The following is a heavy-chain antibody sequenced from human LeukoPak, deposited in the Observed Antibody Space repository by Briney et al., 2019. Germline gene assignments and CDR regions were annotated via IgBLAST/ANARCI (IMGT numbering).Heavy chain of an antibody. CDR2: IYSGGST. CDR1: GFIVSSNY. CDR3: AKGPVSAIVGATTLDY. Sequence: GGSLRLSCAASGFIVSSNYMSWVRQAPGKGLEWVSLIYSGGSTYYADSVKGRFTISRDNSKNTVYVQMNSLRAEDTAVYYCAKGPVSAIVGATTLDYWGQGTLVTVSS. D-gene: IGHD1-26*01. J-gene: IGHJ4*02. V-gene: IGHV3-53*01.